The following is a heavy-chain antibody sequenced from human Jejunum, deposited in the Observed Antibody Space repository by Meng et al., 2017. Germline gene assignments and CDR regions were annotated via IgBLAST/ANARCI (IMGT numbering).Heavy chain of an antibody. J-gene: IGHJ5*02. Sequence: GGSLRLSCAASGFTFSTYWMHWVRQAPGKGLVWVARVKGDGSGITYADSVKGRFTISRDNARNTLYLEMNSLRVEDTAVYYCVRSCPIAGSCYGWFDAWGQGTPVTVSS. D-gene: IGHD2-15*01. V-gene: IGHV3-74*01. CDR2: VKGDGSGI. CDR1: GFTFSTYW. CDR3: VRSCPIAGSCYGWFDA.